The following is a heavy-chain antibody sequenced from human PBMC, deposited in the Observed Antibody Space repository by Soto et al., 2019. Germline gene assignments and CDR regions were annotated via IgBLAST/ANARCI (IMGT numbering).Heavy chain of an antibody. Sequence: GGSLRLSCAASGFTFSSYGMHWVRQAPGKGLEWVAVISYDGSNKYYADSVKGRFTISRDNSKNTLYLQMNSLRAEDTAVYYCAKAPYYYDSGGYHDAFDIWGQGTMVTVSS. J-gene: IGHJ3*02. CDR1: GFTFSSYG. CDR2: ISYDGSNK. D-gene: IGHD3-22*01. CDR3: AKAPYYYDSGGYHDAFDI. V-gene: IGHV3-30*18.